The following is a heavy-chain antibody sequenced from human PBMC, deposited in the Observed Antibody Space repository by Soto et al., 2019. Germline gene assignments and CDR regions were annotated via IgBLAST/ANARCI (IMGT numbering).Heavy chain of an antibody. Sequence: GGSLRLSCAASGFTFGSYSMNWVRQAPGKGLEWVSIISGSGGATFYADSVKGRFTISRDNSKKSVFLQMDSLRADDTAVYFCAKVTDCGPSRCDDGIDIWGHGTMVTVSS. J-gene: IGHJ3*02. V-gene: IGHV3-23*01. CDR3: AKVTDCGPSRCDDGIDI. CDR1: GFTFGSYS. D-gene: IGHD2-21*01. CDR2: ISGSGGAT.